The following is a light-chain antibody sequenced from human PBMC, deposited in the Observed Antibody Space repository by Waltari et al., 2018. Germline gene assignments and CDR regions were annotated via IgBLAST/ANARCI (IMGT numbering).Light chain of an antibody. J-gene: IGLJ1*01. CDR1: SSNIGEGYD. CDR2: VNS. CDR3: QSYDSSLSGYV. Sequence: QSVLTQQTSESGTQGQSVNISCTGSSSNIGEGYDVHWYQPLPGPAPKLLIYVNSNRPSGVPDRFSGSKSGTSASLAITGLQAEDEADYYCQSYDSSLSGYVFGTGTKVTVL. V-gene: IGLV1-40*01.